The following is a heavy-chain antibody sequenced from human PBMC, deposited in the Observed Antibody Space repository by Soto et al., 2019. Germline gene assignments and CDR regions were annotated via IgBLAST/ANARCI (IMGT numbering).Heavy chain of an antibody. CDR3: ARDSRATGAGAFDI. Sequence: GGSLRLSCAASGFTFSSYAMHWVRQAPGKGLEWVAVISYDGSNIYYADSVKGRFTISRDNSKNTLYLQMNSLRAEDTAVHYCARDSRATGAGAFDIWGLGTMVTVSS. J-gene: IGHJ3*02. V-gene: IGHV3-30-3*01. D-gene: IGHD1-26*01. CDR1: GFTFSSYA. CDR2: ISYDGSNI.